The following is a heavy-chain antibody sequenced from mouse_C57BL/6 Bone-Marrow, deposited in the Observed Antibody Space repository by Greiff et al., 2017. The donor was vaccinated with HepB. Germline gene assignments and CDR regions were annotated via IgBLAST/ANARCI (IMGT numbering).Heavy chain of an antibody. CDR1: GYTFTSYD. J-gene: IGHJ4*01. CDR3: ASSGYYGSSLYAMDY. Sequence: QVQLKQSGPELVKPGASVKLSCKASGYTFTSYDINWVKQRPGQGLEWIGWIYPRDGSTKYNEKFKGKATLTVDTSSSTAYMELHSLTSEDSAVYFGASSGYYGSSLYAMDYWGQGTSVTVSS. D-gene: IGHD1-1*01. V-gene: IGHV1-85*01. CDR2: IYPRDGST.